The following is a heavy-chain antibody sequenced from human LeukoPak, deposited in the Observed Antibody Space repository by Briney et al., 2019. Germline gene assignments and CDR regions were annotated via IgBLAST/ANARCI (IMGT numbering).Heavy chain of an antibody. Sequence: SETLSLTCTVSGGSIINYYWTWIRQPAGKGLEWIGRIYTSGNTNYNPSLKSRVTMSVDTSKNQFSLKLSSVTAADTAVYYCARHKLGELNYFDYWGQGTLVTVSS. V-gene: IGHV4-4*07. J-gene: IGHJ4*02. CDR1: GGSIINYY. CDR3: ARHKLGELNYFDY. CDR2: IYTSGNT. D-gene: IGHD3-10*01.